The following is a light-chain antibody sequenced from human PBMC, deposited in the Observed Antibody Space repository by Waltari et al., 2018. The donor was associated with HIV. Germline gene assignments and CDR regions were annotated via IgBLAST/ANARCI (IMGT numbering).Light chain of an antibody. CDR1: SSDVGGYNY. V-gene: IGLV2-8*01. J-gene: IGLJ1*01. CDR3: SSYAGSNNWGV. Sequence: QSALTQPPSASGSPGQSVTISCTGTSSDVGGYNYVSWYQQHPGKAPKLMIYEVSKRPSVVPDRFSGSKSGNTASLTVSGLQAEDEADYYCSSYAGSNNWGVFGTGTKVTVL. CDR2: EVS.